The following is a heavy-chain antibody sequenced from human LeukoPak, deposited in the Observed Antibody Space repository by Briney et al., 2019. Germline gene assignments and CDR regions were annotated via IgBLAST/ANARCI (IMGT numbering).Heavy chain of an antibody. CDR1: GFTFSNYW. CDR2: IKQDGSEK. J-gene: IGHJ6*02. CDR3: AKGGHPTRYYYGMDV. D-gene: IGHD2-15*01. V-gene: IGHV3-7*03. Sequence: TGGSLRLSCAASGFTFSNYWMMWVRQAPGKGLEWVANIKQDGSEKYYVDSVKGRFTISRDNAKNSLFLQMNSLRTEDTALYYCAKGGHPTRYYYGMDVWGQGTTVTVSS.